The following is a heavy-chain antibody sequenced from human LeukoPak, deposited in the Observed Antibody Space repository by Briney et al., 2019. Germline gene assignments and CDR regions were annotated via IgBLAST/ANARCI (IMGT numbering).Heavy chain of an antibody. Sequence: GGSLRLSCAASGFTFSSYWMSWVRQAPGKGLEWVANIKQDGSEKYYVDSVKGRFTISRDNAKNSLYMQMNSLRAEDTAVYYCARDFIVSYYDSSGFGYWGQGTLVTVSS. J-gene: IGHJ4*02. CDR3: ARDFIVSYYDSSGFGY. D-gene: IGHD3-22*01. CDR2: IKQDGSEK. CDR1: GFTFSSYW. V-gene: IGHV3-7*05.